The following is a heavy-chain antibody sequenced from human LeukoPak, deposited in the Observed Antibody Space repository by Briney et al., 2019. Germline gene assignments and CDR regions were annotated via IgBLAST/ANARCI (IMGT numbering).Heavy chain of an antibody. Sequence: GGSLRLSCAASGFTVSSNYMSWVRQAPGKGLEWVSYIRSGGTNTDYTGSVKGRFTISRDNAKNSLYLQMNSLRAEDTAVYYCARMNYVSSGWGAPFDYWGQGTLVTVSS. J-gene: IGHJ4*02. CDR2: IRSGGTNT. V-gene: IGHV3-11*06. CDR3: ARMNYVSSGWGAPFDY. D-gene: IGHD1-7*01. CDR1: GFTVSSNY.